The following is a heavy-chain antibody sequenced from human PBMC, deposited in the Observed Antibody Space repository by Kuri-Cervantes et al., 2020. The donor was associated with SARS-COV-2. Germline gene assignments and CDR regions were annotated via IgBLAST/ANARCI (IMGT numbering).Heavy chain of an antibody. CDR1: GFTFSSYW. CDR2: IKQDGSEK. J-gene: IGHJ6*03. V-gene: IGHV3-7*03. Sequence: GGSLRLSCAASGFTFSSYWMSWVRQAPGKGLEWVANIKQDGSEKYYVDSVKGRFTISRDNAKNSLYLQMNSLRAEDTAVYYCARSPFIGDLGNAHYYYYMDVWGKGTTVTVSS. D-gene: IGHD4-17*01. CDR3: ARSPFIGDLGNAHYYYYMDV.